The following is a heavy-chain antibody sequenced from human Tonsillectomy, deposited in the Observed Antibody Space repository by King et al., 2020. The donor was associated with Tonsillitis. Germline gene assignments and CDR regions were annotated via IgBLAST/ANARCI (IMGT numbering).Heavy chain of an antibody. V-gene: IGHV3-23*04. CDR1: GFTFSSYA. Sequence: VQLVESGGGLVQPGGSLRLSCAASGFTFSSYAMSWVRQAPGKGLEWVSAISGSGGSTYYADSVKGRFTISRDNSKNTLYLQMNSLRAEDTAVYYCAKVSYYDIRIKIGFDYSGQGTLVSVSS. CDR3: AKVSYYDIRIKIGFDY. CDR2: ISGSGGST. J-gene: IGHJ4*02. D-gene: IGHD3-22*01.